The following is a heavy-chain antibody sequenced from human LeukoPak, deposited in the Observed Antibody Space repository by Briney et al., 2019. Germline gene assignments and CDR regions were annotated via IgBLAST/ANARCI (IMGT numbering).Heavy chain of an antibody. CDR1: GGSISSYY. CDR2: IYYSGST. D-gene: IGHD2-15*01. Sequence: PSETLSLTCTVSGGSISSYYWSWIRQPPGKGLEWIGYIYYSGSTNYNPSLKSRVTISVDTSKTQFSLKLSSVTAADTAVYYCARDAGCSGGSCYSALDYWGQGTLVTVSS. J-gene: IGHJ4*02. CDR3: ARDAGCSGGSCYSALDY. V-gene: IGHV4-59*01.